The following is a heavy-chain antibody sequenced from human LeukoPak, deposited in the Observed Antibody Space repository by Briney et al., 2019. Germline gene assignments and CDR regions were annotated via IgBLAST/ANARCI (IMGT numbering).Heavy chain of an antibody. CDR3: ARGRMFGIFGVVPFDY. D-gene: IGHD3-3*01. J-gene: IGHJ4*02. Sequence: SETLSLTCAVYGGSFSGYYWSWIRQPPGKGLEWIGEINHSGSTNYNPSLKSPVTISVDTSKNQFSLKLSSVTAADTAVYYCARGRMFGIFGVVPFDYWGQGTLVTVSS. CDR2: INHSGST. V-gene: IGHV4-34*01. CDR1: GGSFSGYY.